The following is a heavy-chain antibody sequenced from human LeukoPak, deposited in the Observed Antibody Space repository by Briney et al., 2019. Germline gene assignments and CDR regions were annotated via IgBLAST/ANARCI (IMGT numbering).Heavy chain of an antibody. D-gene: IGHD6-6*01. J-gene: IGHJ3*02. Sequence: GGSLRLSCAVSGFTFSSYEMNWVRQAPGKGLEWLSYISGSRSTIYSADSVKGRFTISRDNAKNSLYLQMNSLRAEDTAVYYCARGPSIAARYDAFDIWGQGTMVTVSS. CDR2: ISGSRSTI. CDR1: GFTFSSYE. CDR3: ARGPSIAARYDAFDI. V-gene: IGHV3-48*03.